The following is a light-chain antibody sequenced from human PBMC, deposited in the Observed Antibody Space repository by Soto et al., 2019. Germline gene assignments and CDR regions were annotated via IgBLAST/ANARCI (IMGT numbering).Light chain of an antibody. Sequence: EIVLTQSPGTLSLSPGERATLSCSASQSVSNNYLAWYQKKPGQAPRLLIYGASNRATGIPDRFSGSGSGTDFALTISRLEPEDFAVYYCQQYGSSGTFGQGTKVEIK. CDR1: QSVSNNY. V-gene: IGKV3-20*01. J-gene: IGKJ1*01. CDR2: GAS. CDR3: QQYGSSGT.